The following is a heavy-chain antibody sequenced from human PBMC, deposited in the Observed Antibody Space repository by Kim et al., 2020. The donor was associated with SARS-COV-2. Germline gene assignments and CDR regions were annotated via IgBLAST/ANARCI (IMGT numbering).Heavy chain of an antibody. CDR3: ATAIYDYIWGSYPINAPVHADY. CDR2: INTNTGNP. V-gene: IGHV7-4-1*02. CDR1: GYTFTSYA. Sequence: ASVKVSCKASGYTFTSYAMNWVRQAPGQGLEWMGWINTNTGNPTYAQGFTGRFVFSLDTSVSTAYLQISSLKAEDTAVYYCATAIYDYIWGSYPINAPVHADYWGQGTLVTVSS. D-gene: IGHD3-16*02. J-gene: IGHJ4*02.